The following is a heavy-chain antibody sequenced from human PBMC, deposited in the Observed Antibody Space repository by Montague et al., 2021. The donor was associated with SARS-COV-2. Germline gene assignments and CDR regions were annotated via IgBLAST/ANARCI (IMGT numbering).Heavy chain of an antibody. CDR3: ARATEWRGYYYYYYMDV. CDR1: GDSVSSNSAA. D-gene: IGHD1-14*01. CDR2: TYYRSRWFN. J-gene: IGHJ6*03. Sequence: CAISGDSVSSNSAAWNWIRQSSSLGLEWLGRTYYRSRWFNDYAVSIRSRITINPDTSKNQFSLQLNSVTPEDTAVYYCARATEWRGYYYYYYMDVWGKGTTVTVSS. V-gene: IGHV6-1*01.